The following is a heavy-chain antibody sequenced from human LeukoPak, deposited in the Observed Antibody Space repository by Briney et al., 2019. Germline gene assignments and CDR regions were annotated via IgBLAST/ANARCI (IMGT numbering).Heavy chain of an antibody. CDR3: AKEMATITGVFDY. Sequence: HPGGSLRLSCAASGITFSSYAMSWARQAPGKGLEWVSAISGSGGSTYYADSVKGRFTISRDNSKNTLYLQMNSLRAEDTAVYYCAKEMATITGVFDYWGQGTLVTVSS. J-gene: IGHJ4*02. CDR2: ISGSGGST. D-gene: IGHD5-24*01. CDR1: GITFSSYA. V-gene: IGHV3-23*01.